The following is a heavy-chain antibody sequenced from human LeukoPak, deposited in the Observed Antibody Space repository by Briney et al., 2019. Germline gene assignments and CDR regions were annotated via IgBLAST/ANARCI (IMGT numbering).Heavy chain of an antibody. CDR1: GFPFSITW. CDR3: GRDVYIERVAT. D-gene: IGHD2-15*01. CDR2: IAADVADT. Sequence: GGSLRLSCAASGFPFSITWMHWVRQAPGKGLVWVSRIAADVADTAYADSVKGRFTISRDNAKNTLYLQMNSLRAEDTAVYYCGRDVYIERVATWGQGALVTVSS. V-gene: IGHV3-74*01. J-gene: IGHJ4*02.